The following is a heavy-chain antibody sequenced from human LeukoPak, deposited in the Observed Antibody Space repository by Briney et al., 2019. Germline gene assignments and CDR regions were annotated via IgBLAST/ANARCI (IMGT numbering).Heavy chain of an antibody. J-gene: IGHJ4*02. CDR3: AKDFRYSSGYYVY. Sequence: GGSLRLSCTASGFTFSSYGMHWVRQAPGRGLEWVSAISGSGGSTYYADSVKGRFTISRDNSKNTLYLQMNSLRAEDTAVYYCAKDFRYSSGYYVYWGQGTLVTVSS. CDR1: GFTFSSYG. CDR2: ISGSGGST. V-gene: IGHV3-23*01. D-gene: IGHD3-22*01.